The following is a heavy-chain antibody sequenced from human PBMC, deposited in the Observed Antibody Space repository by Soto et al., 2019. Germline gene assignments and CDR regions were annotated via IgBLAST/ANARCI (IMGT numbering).Heavy chain of an antibody. Sequence: ASVKVSCKSSGYSFTNNDVSWVRQATGQGLEWMGWMNPGSGDTGYAQKFQGRVTMTRDISIATAYMELSSLRSDDTAIYYCARMETFGSLNWFDPWGQGTLVTVSS. CDR3: ARMETFGSLNWFDP. CDR1: GYSFTNND. V-gene: IGHV1-8*01. CDR2: MNPGSGDT. D-gene: IGHD3-16*01. J-gene: IGHJ5*02.